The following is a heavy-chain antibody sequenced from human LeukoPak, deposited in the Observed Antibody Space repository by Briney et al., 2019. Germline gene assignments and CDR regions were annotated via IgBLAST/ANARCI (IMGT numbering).Heavy chain of an antibody. D-gene: IGHD2-2*02. J-gene: IGHJ6*02. CDR1: GYTLTELS. Sequence: EASVKVSCKVSGYTLTELSMHWVRQAPGKGLEWMGGFDPEDGETIYAQKFQGRVTMTEDTSTDTAYMELSSLRSEDTAVYYCATVGGVVPAAIHYYYYCMDVWGQGTTVTVSS. CDR3: ATVGGVVPAAIHYYYYCMDV. V-gene: IGHV1-24*01. CDR2: FDPEDGET.